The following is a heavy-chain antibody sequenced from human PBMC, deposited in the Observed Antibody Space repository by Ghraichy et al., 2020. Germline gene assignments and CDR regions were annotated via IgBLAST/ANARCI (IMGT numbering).Heavy chain of an antibody. D-gene: IGHD3-22*01. V-gene: IGHV4-30-4*08. J-gene: IGHJ4*02. CDR3: ARARNSSGYYPVGY. CDR1: GDSTSSGDYY. Sequence: SETLSLTCTVPGDSTSSGDYYWGWIRQLPGKGLEWLGYIYKSGSTYYSPSLKSRLTISIDTSKNQFSLKLNSVTAADTAVYYCARARNSSGYYPVGYWGKGTLVAVSS. CDR2: IYKSGST.